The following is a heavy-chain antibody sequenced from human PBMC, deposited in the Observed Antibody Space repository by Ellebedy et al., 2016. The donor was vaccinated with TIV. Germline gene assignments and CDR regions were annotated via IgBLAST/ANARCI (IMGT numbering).Heavy chain of an antibody. CDR1: GVSVNSANYY. CDR3: SGAYGRATPKY. V-gene: IGHV4-61*01. J-gene: IGHJ4*02. D-gene: IGHD3-10*01. CDR2: FYSSGST. Sequence: MPSETLSLTCTVSGVSVNSANYYWTLIRQPPGKGLEWIGYFYSSGSTDYKPSLKSRVAISVDTSKNQFSLKLSSVTAADTAVYFCSGAYGRATPKYWGQGTLVTVSS.